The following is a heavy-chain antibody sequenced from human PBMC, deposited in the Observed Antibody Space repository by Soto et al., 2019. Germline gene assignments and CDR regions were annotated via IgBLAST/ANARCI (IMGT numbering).Heavy chain of an antibody. V-gene: IGHV4-30-2*01. CDR3: ARLDGYNSFDY. CDR1: GGSISGGGSY. D-gene: IGHD5-12*01. J-gene: IGHJ4*02. CDR2: IHHSGST. Sequence: KPSETLSLTCVVSGGSISGGGSYWSWIRQPPEKGLEWIGYIHHSGSTYYNPSLKSRVTISVDRSKNQFSLKLTSVTAADTAVFYCARLDGYNSFDYWGLGTLVTVSS.